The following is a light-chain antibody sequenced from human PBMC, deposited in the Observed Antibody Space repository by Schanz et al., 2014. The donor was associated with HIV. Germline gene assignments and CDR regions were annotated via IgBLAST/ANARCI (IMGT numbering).Light chain of an antibody. CDR1: NSNIGAGYD. V-gene: IGLV1-40*01. J-gene: IGLJ2*01. Sequence: QSVLTQPPSVSGAPGQRVTISCTGNNSNIGAGYDVHWYQQLPGTAPKLLIYGDSNRPSGVPDRFSGSKSGTSASLAITGLQAEDEADYYCTSYAGRNGLVFGGGTKLTVL. CDR3: TSYAGRNGLV. CDR2: GDS.